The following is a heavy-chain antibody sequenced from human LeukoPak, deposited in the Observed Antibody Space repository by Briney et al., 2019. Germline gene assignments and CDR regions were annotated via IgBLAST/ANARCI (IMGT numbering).Heavy chain of an antibody. Sequence: GGSLRLSCAASGFTFSSYSMNWVRQAPGKGLEWVSSISSRSTYIYHADSVKGRFTISRDNAKNSLFLQMNSLRAKDTAVYFCAKSTRAVMAMMDVWGKGTTVTVSS. CDR2: ISSRSTYI. D-gene: IGHD3-16*01. CDR3: AKSTRAVMAMMDV. CDR1: GFTFSSYS. J-gene: IGHJ6*04. V-gene: IGHV3-21*01.